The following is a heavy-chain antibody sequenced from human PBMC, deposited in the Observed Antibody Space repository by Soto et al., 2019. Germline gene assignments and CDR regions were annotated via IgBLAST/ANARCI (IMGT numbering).Heavy chain of an antibody. Sequence: PGGSLRLSCAASGFTFSSYGMHWVRQAPGKGLEWVAVISYDGSNKYYADSVRGRITTSRDNSKNTLYLQMNNLRAENTAVYYCAKFLFPVYCSGWSKQQYYYYGMDVWGQVTTVTVSS. CDR2: ISYDGSNK. J-gene: IGHJ6*02. CDR3: AKFLFPVYCSGWSKQQYYYYGMDV. CDR1: GFTFSSYG. V-gene: IGHV3-30*18. D-gene: IGHD6-19*01.